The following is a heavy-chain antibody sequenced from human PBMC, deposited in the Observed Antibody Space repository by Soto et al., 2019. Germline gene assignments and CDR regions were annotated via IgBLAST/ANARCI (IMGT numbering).Heavy chain of an antibody. CDR3: AKQVRDGTSSPYYFDY. J-gene: IGHJ4*02. Sequence: GGSLRLSCAGSGFTFSNYAMSWVRQAPGKGLEWVSAISSAVNTYYADSVKGRFTISRDNSKNTLSLQMNSLRAEDTAVYYCAKQVRDGTSSPYYFDYWGQGTLVTISS. V-gene: IGHV3-23*01. CDR2: ISSAVNT. CDR1: GFTFSNYA. D-gene: IGHD6-6*01.